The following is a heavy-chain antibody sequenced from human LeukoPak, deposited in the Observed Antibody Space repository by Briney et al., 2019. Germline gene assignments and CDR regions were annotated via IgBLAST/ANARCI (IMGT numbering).Heavy chain of an antibody. J-gene: IGHJ6*03. V-gene: IGHV3-7*01. CDR2: IKQDGSEK. CDR1: GFIFSNYW. Sequence: GGSLRLSCAASGFIFSNYWMTWVRQAPGKGLEWVANIKQDGSEKYYVDSVKGRFTISRVNAKNSLYLQMNSLRAEDTAVYYCARLAPYYMDVWGKGTTVTVSS. CDR3: ARLAPYYMDV.